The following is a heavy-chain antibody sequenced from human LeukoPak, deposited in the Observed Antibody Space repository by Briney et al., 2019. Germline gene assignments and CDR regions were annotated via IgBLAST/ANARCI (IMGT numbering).Heavy chain of an antibody. D-gene: IGHD3-16*01. J-gene: IGHJ3*01. CDR1: GFTFDDYA. CDR2: ISWNSGSI. CDR3: ARDAKSEGDMGISSLDV. Sequence: GRSLRLSCAASGFTFDDYAMHWVRQAPGKGLEWVSGISWNSGSIAYADSVKGRFIISRDNAKNSLYLQMKRLRAEDTAVYYCARDAKSEGDMGISSLDVWGQGTLVTVSS. V-gene: IGHV3-9*01.